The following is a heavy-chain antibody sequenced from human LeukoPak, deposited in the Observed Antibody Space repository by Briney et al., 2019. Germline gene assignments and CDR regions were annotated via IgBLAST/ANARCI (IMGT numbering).Heavy chain of an antibody. CDR3: ATEAHRSVTTPYYYYMDV. D-gene: IGHD4-17*01. V-gene: IGHV1-2*02. CDR1: GYTFTGYY. J-gene: IGHJ6*03. CDR2: INPNSGGT. Sequence: ASVKVSCKASGYTFTGYYMHWVRQAPGQGLEWMGWINPNSGGTNYAQKFQGRVTMTRDTSISTAYMELSRLRSDDTAVYYCATEAHRSVTTPYYYYMDVWGKGTTVTVSS.